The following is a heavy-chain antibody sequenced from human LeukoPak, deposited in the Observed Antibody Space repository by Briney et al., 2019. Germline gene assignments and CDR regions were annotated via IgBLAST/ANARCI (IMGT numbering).Heavy chain of an antibody. J-gene: IGHJ4*02. V-gene: IGHV3-48*01. CDR1: GFTFTTNW. Sequence: GGPLRLSCAASGFTFTTNWMTWVRQAPGKGLEWDSFITSNPSSTYYTDSVKEYADSVKGRFTISRDNAMKSLYLQMNSLRVGDTAVYYCARVDHDSAMVHWGQGTLVTVSS. CDR2: ITSNPSST. D-gene: IGHD3-10*01. CDR3: ARVDHDSAMVH.